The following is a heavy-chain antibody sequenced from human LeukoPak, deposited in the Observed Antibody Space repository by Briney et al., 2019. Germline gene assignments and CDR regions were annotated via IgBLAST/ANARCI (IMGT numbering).Heavy chain of an antibody. CDR3: AREAYDVLTGLGGGMDV. V-gene: IGHV4-30-2*01. Sequence: SQTLSLTCAVSGGSISSDGYSWSWIRQPPGKGLEWIGYIYHTGNTYYNPALRSRVTISLDRSKNQFSLKLTSVTAADTAVYYCAREAYDVLTGLGGGMDVWGQGTTVTVSS. CDR1: GGSISSDGYS. D-gene: IGHD3-9*01. J-gene: IGHJ6*02. CDR2: IYHTGNT.